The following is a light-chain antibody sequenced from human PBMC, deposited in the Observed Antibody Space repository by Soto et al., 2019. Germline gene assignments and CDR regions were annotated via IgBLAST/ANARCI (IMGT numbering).Light chain of an antibody. CDR3: QQHHDWPPWT. Sequence: EIVMTQSPATLSVSPGERATLSCRASQSVSNDVAWYQQKPGQAPRLLIYGASTRATGIPARFSGSVSGTEFTLTISSLQSEDFAVYYCQQHHDWPPWTFGQGTKVEIK. CDR1: QSVSND. J-gene: IGKJ1*01. V-gene: IGKV3-15*01. CDR2: GAS.